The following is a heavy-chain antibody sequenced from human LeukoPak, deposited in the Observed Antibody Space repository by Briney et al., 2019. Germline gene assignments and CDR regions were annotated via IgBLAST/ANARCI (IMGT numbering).Heavy chain of an antibody. CDR3: ARDSDGIRFLEWLSPRALFDY. CDR2: INPNSGGT. Sequence: GASVKVSCKASGYTFTGYYMHWVRQAPGQGLEWMGCINPNSGGTNYAQKFQGRVTMTRDTSISTAYMELSRLRSDDTAVYYCARDSDGIRFLEWLSPRALFDYWGQGTLVTVSS. V-gene: IGHV1-2*02. J-gene: IGHJ4*02. D-gene: IGHD3-3*01. CDR1: GYTFTGYY.